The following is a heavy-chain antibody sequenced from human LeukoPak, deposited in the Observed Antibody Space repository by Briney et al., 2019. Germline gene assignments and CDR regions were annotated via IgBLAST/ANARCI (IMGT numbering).Heavy chain of an antibody. CDR1: GFTFSDYY. V-gene: IGHV3-11*05. Sequence: NSGGSLRLSSAASGFTFSDYYMSWIRQAPGKGLEWVSYISSSSSYTNYADSVKGRFPISRDNAKNSLYLQMNSLRAEDTAVYYCAAESIYYDSSGYYSRWGQGTLVTVSS. J-gene: IGHJ4*02. CDR3: AAESIYYDSSGYYSR. D-gene: IGHD3-22*01. CDR2: ISSSSSYT.